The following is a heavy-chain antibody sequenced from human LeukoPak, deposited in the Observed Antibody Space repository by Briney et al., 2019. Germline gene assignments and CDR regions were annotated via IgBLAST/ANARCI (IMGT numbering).Heavy chain of an antibody. J-gene: IGHJ4*02. V-gene: IGHV1-69*01. CDR2: IIPIFGTA. Sequence: GGSLRLSCAASGFTFSSYAISWVRQAPGQGLEWMGGIIPIFGTANYAQKFQGRVTITADESTSTAYMELSSLRSEDTAVYYCARALNYDFWSGYYDYWGQGTLVTVSS. CDR1: GFTFSSYA. D-gene: IGHD3-3*01. CDR3: ARALNYDFWSGYYDY.